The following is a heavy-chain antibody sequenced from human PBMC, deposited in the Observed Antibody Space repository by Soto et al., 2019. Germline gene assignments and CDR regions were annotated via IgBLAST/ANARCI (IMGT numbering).Heavy chain of an antibody. V-gene: IGHV3-66*04. CDR3: ARQSIFGVSYYYYGMDV. Sequence: GSLRLSCAASGFTVSSNYMSWVRQAPGKGLEWVSVIYSGGSTYYADSVKGRFTISRDNSKNTLYLQMNSLRAEDTAVYYCARQSIFGVSYYYYGMDVWGQGTTVTVSS. CDR2: IYSGGST. CDR1: GFTVSSNY. D-gene: IGHD3-3*01. J-gene: IGHJ6*02.